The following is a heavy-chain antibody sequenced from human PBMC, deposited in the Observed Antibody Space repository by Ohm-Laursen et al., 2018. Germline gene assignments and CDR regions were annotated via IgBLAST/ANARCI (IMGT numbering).Heavy chain of an antibody. CDR3: ARGDSTPVAGNFDY. Sequence: GSLRLSCTASGFSFSSYGMNWVRQAPGKGLEWVSSISTSSTYISYADSVKGRFTISRDNAKSSLYLQMNSLRAEDTAVYYCARGDSTPVAGNFDYWGQGTLVTVSS. J-gene: IGHJ4*02. CDR2: ISTSSTYI. CDR1: GFSFSSYG. D-gene: IGHD6-19*01. V-gene: IGHV3-21*01.